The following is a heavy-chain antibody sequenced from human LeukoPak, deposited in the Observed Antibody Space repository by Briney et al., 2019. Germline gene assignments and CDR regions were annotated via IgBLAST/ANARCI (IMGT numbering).Heavy chain of an antibody. V-gene: IGHV5-51*01. J-gene: IGHJ4*02. D-gene: IGHD5-12*01. CDR3: ARHVAYSGYDRFDY. Sequence: KISCKGSGYSFTSYWIGWVRQMPGKGLEWMGIIYPGDSDTRYSPSSQGQVTISADKSISTAYLQWSSLKASDTAMYYCARHVAYSGYDRFDYWGQGTLVTVSS. CDR2: IYPGDSDT. CDR1: GYSFTSYW.